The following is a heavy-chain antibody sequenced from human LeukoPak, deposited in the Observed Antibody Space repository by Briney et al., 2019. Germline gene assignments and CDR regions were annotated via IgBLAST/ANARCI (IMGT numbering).Heavy chain of an antibody. J-gene: IGHJ4*02. Sequence: ASVKVSCKVSGYTLTELSMHWVRQAPGKGLEWMGGFDPEDGETIYAQKFQGRVTMTEDTSTDTAYMELRSLRSDDTAVYYCARDVLHRIHYDSSAYYPGSSYWGQGTLVTVSS. CDR3: ARDVLHRIHYDSSAYYPGSSY. V-gene: IGHV1-24*01. D-gene: IGHD3-22*01. CDR1: GYTLTELS. CDR2: FDPEDGET.